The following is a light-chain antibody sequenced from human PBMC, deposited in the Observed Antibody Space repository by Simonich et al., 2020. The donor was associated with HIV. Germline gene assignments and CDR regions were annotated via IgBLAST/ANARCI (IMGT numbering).Light chain of an antibody. J-gene: IGLJ2*01. CDR1: NIGSKS. CDR3: QVWDSSSDLV. Sequence: SYVLTQPPSVSVAPGKTARITCGGNNIGSKSVHWYQQKPGQDPVLVIYSGTNRPAGIPERFSGSNPGNTATLTISRIEAGDEADYYCQVWDSSSDLVFGGGTKLTVL. CDR2: SGT. V-gene: IGLV3-12*02.